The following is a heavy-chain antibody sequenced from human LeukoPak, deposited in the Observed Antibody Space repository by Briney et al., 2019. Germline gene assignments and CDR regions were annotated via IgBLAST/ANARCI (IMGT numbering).Heavy chain of an antibody. V-gene: IGHV3-23*01. CDR1: GFTFSNFA. CDR2: MSGVGVST. Sequence: GGSLRLSCTASGFTFSNFAMSWVRQAPGKGPEWVSSMSGVGVSTYYADSVKGRFTISRDNSKNTLYLQMHSLRAEDTAVYYCAKVRAGHYFDYWGQGTLVTVSS. D-gene: IGHD6-19*01. J-gene: IGHJ4*02. CDR3: AKVRAGHYFDY.